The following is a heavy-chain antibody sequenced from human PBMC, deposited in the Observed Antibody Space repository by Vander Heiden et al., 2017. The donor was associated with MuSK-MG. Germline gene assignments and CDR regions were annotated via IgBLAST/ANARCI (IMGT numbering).Heavy chain of an antibody. Sequence: EVQLLESGGGLVQPGGSLRLSCAASGFTFSSYAMSWVRQAPGKGLEWVSAISCSGGSTYYADSVKGRFTISRDNSKNTLYLQMNSLRAEDTAVYYCAKASPSKGGGGRAPFDYWGQGTLVTVSS. V-gene: IGHV3-23*01. CDR1: GFTFSSYA. CDR2: ISCSGGST. D-gene: IGHD2-21*01. J-gene: IGHJ4*02. CDR3: AKASPSKGGGGRAPFDY.